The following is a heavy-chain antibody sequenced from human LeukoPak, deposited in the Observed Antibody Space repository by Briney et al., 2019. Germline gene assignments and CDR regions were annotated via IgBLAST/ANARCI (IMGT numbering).Heavy chain of an antibody. Sequence: GGSLRLSCAASGFTFSNYGMHWVRQAPGKGLEWVAFIRYGGSNKYYADSVKGRFTISRDNSKNTLYLQMNSLRAEDTAVYYCAKDRYSTISAGGTLDIWGQGTMVTVSS. CDR2: IRYGGSNK. CDR1: GFTFSNYG. J-gene: IGHJ3*02. CDR3: AKDRYSTISAGGTLDI. D-gene: IGHD6-13*01. V-gene: IGHV3-30*02.